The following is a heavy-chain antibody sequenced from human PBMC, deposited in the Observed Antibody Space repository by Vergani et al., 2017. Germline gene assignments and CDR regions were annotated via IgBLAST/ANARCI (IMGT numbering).Heavy chain of an antibody. CDR2: IWYDGSNK. CDR3: ARGGYCSSTSCXFDY. V-gene: IGHV3-33*01. Sequence: QVQLVESGGGVVQPGRSLRLSCAASGFTFSSYGMHWVRQDPGKGLEWVAVIWYDGSNKYYADSVKGRFTISRDNSKNTLYLQMNSLRAEDTAVYYCARGGYCSSTSCXFDYWGQGTLVTVSS. D-gene: IGHD2-2*01. J-gene: IGHJ4*02. CDR1: GFTFSSYG.